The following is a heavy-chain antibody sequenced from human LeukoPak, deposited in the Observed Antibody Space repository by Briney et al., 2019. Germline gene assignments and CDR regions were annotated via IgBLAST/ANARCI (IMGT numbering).Heavy chain of an antibody. J-gene: IGHJ4*02. CDR2: IWYDGSNK. Sequence: GSLRLSCAVSGFTFSSYGMHWVRQAPGKGLEWVAVIWYDGSNKYYADSVKGRFTISRDNSKNTLYLQMNSLRAEDTAVYYCARDEAYGSGSYSPSATFDYWGQGTLVTVSS. CDR1: GFTFSSYG. CDR3: ARDEAYGSGSYSPSATFDY. V-gene: IGHV3-33*01. D-gene: IGHD3-10*01.